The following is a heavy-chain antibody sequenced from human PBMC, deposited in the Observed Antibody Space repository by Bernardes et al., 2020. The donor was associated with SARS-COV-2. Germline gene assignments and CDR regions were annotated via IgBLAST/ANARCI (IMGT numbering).Heavy chain of an antibody. Sequence: SETLSLTCGVSGDSLSNSFWSWIRQSPGRGLEWIGSISYSGSSDYNPSLKSRVTISVEMSKNQFSLKLSSVTAADTAVYYCTRGVEISGEVVLYYYGLDVWGQGTTVTVSS. J-gene: IGHJ6*02. V-gene: IGHV4-59*08. CDR2: ISYSGSS. D-gene: IGHD3-3*01. CDR1: GDSLSNSF. CDR3: TRGVEISGEVVLYYYGLDV.